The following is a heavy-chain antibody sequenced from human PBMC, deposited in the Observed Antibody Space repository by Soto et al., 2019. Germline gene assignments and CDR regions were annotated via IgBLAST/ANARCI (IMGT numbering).Heavy chain of an antibody. D-gene: IGHD3-10*01. CDR2: ISSSSSYI. CDR3: ARGGYYGSGSYYNLDY. J-gene: IGHJ4*02. CDR1: GFTFSSYS. V-gene: IGHV3-21*01. Sequence: EVQLVESGGGLVKPGGSLRLSCAASGFTFSSYSMNWVRQAPGKGLEWVSSISSSSSYIYYADSVKGRFTISRDNAKNSLYLQMNSLRAEDTAVYYCARGGYYGSGSYYNLDYWGQGTLVTVPS.